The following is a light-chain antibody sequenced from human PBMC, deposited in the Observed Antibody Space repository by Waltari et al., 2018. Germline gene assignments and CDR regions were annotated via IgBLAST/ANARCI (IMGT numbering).Light chain of an antibody. J-gene: IGKJ1*01. V-gene: IGKV3-20*01. Sequence: ELVLTQSPGTLSLSQGERATLSCRASQSLSGTLAWYQQKPGQAPRLLIYEVSSRASGIPDRFSGSGSRTDFSLTISRLEPEDFAVYYCQKYGTLPATFGQGTKVEFK. CDR2: EVS. CDR3: QKYGTLPAT. CDR1: QSLSGT.